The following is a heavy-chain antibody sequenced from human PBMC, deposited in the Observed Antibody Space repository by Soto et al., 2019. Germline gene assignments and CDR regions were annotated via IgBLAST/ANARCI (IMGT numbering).Heavy chain of an antibody. V-gene: IGHV1-2*02. CDR2: SNPNSGGT. CDR1: GYTFTDYY. CDR3: ARDQSPSSGWPGMDV. D-gene: IGHD6-19*01. J-gene: IGHJ6*02. Sequence: QVQLVQSGAEVKKPGASVKVSCKASGYTFTDYYMHWVRQAPGQGLEWMGWSNPNSGGTNYAQKFQGRVTMTRDTSIRTAYMEVNRLRSDDTAVYYCARDQSPSSGWPGMDVWGQGTTVSVSS.